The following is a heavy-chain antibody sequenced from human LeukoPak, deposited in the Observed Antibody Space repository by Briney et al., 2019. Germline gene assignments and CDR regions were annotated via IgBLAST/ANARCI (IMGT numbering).Heavy chain of an antibody. CDR1: GFTFSSYS. D-gene: IGHD6-19*01. CDR3: ARGQWLVRDY. V-gene: IGHV3-7*04. CDR2: IKQDGSEK. Sequence: GGSLRLSCAASGFTFSSYSMNWVRQAPGKGLEWVANIKQDGSEKYYVDSVKGRFTISRDNAKNSLYLQMNSLRAEDTAVYHCARGQWLVRDYWGQGTLVTVSS. J-gene: IGHJ4*02.